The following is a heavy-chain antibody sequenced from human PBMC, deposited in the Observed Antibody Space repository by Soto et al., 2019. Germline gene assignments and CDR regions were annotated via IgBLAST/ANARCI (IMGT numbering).Heavy chain of an antibody. CDR2: ISGSDGKT. D-gene: IGHD3-3*01. CDR1: GFSFGSYA. CDR3: ARWSYLDY. J-gene: IGHJ4*02. Sequence: GGTLRLSCAGSGFSFGSYALSWVRQGPGRGWEWVSTISGSDGKTFYADSVKGRFSISKDTSQSTLYLQMNSLRADDTAMYYCARWSYLDYWGQGTRVTISS. V-gene: IGHV3-23*01.